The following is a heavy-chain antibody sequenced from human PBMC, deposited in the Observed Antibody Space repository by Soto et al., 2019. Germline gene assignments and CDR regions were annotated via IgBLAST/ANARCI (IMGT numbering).Heavy chain of an antibody. V-gene: IGHV3-15*07. CDR1: GVTFSNAG. Sequence: EVQLVESGGGLVKPGGSLRLSCAASGVTFSNAGINWVRQAPGKGLEWVGRIKSKTDGGTTDYAAPVKGIFAISRDASKNILYLQMNSMKIEETAVYYCTTDSYSTMLIVRFDYWGHGTLVTLSS. CDR3: TTDSYSTMLIVRFDY. D-gene: IGHD3-22*01. CDR2: IKSKTDGGTT. J-gene: IGHJ4*01.